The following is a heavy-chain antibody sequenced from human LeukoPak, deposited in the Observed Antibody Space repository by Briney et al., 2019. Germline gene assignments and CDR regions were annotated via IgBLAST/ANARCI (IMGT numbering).Heavy chain of an antibody. CDR1: GFTFSSYG. J-gene: IGHJ3*02. D-gene: IGHD3-10*01. Sequence: PGGSLRLSXAASGFTFSSYGMHWVRQSPGKGLEWVAVIWYDGSIKFYVDSVKGRFTISRDNSKNTLYLQMNSLRAEDTAVYYCAKVYNYYGSGNYAFDIWGQGTMVTVSS. CDR2: IWYDGSIK. CDR3: AKVYNYYGSGNYAFDI. V-gene: IGHV3-33*06.